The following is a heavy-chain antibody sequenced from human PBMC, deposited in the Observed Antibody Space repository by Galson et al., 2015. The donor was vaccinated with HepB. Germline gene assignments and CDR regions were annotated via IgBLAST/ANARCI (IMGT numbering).Heavy chain of an antibody. V-gene: IGHV6-1*01. D-gene: IGHD5-12*01. CDR3: TRVRHLARGMDV. CDR1: GDSVSTNIVA. Sequence: CAISGDSVSTNIVAWNWIRQSPSRGLEWLGRTYYRSKWSNDYAVSVQSRITINPDTSRNEFSLQLNSVTPEDTGVYYCTRVRHLARGMDVWGQGTTVTVPS. J-gene: IGHJ6*02. CDR2: TYYRSKWSN.